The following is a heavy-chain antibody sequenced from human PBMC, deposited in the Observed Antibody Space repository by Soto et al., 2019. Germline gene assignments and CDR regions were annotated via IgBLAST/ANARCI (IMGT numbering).Heavy chain of an antibody. CDR1: GGSLSNYY. CDR3: ASAVWSGSRLDYYYIDV. Sequence: SETLSLTCTVSGGSLSNYYWSWIRQPPGKGPEWIGYISYSGSTNYNPSLRSLVSISVDRSKNQFSLRLASVTAADTSVYFCASAVWSGSRLDYYYIDVWGKGTTVTVSS. CDR2: ISYSGST. V-gene: IGHV4-59*08. D-gene: IGHD3-3*01. J-gene: IGHJ6*03.